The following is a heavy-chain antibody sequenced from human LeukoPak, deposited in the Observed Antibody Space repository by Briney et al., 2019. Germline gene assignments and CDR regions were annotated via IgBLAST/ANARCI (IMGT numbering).Heavy chain of an antibody. Sequence: GGSLRLSCAASGFTFSTHGMHWVRQTPGKELEWVAFIRYDGINKYYADSVKGRFTISRDSFKNTLYLQMNSLRPEDTAVYYCAKEGDYYGSGSYRDGFDIWGQGTRATVSS. D-gene: IGHD3-10*01. CDR2: IRYDGINK. CDR3: AKEGDYYGSGSYRDGFDI. CDR1: GFTFSTHG. J-gene: IGHJ3*02. V-gene: IGHV3-30*02.